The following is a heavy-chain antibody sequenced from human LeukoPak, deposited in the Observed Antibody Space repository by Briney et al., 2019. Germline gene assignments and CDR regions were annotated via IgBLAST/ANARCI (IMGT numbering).Heavy chain of an antibody. V-gene: IGHV4-4*07. CDR3: ARESMYDYGDGNYFFYYLDV. Sequence: SETLSLTCNFSSDSMTYIFWSWIRQPAGKGLEWIGRIYSSGSAHYNPSLKSRVTMSVDTSKNQFSLNLSSVTAAATAVYYCARESMYDYGDGNYFFYYLDVWGQGTTVTVSS. J-gene: IGHJ6*03. CDR2: IYSSGSA. CDR1: SDSMTYIF. D-gene: IGHD4-17*01.